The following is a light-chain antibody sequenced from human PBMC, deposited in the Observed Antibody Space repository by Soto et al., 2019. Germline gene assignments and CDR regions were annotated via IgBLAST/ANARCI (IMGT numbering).Light chain of an antibody. CDR1: SSNIGNND. CDR3: GTWDNSLSAGV. V-gene: IGLV1-51*01. CDR2: DSN. J-gene: IGLJ2*01. Sequence: QSVLTQPPSLSAAPGQKVTISCSGSSSNIGNNDVSWYQQLPGTAPKLIIYDSNKRPSGIPDRFSGSKSGTSATLGITGLQTGDEADYYCGTWDNSLSAGVFGGGTQVTVL.